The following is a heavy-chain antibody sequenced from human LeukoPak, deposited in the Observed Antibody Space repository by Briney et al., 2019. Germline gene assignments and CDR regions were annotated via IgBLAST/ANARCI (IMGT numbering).Heavy chain of an antibody. Sequence: GGSLRLSCAASGFTFTNYAMTWVRQAPGKGLEWVSVIGASGADTYYSVSVKGRFTVSRDNSQNTLFLHMSSLRAEDTAVYFCARRPRDTSGYYLGAFHDWGQGTTVTVSS. CDR3: ARRPRDTSGYYLGAFHD. CDR2: IGASGADT. V-gene: IGHV3-23*01. D-gene: IGHD3-22*01. CDR1: GFTFTNYA. J-gene: IGHJ3*01.